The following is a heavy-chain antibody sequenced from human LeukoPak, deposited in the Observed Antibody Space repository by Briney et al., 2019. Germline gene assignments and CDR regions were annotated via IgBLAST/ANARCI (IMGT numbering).Heavy chain of an antibody. V-gene: IGHV1-8*03. D-gene: IGHD3-3*01. Sequence: ASVKVSCKASGYTFTSYDINWVRQATGQGLGWMGWMNPNSGNTGYAQKFQGRVTITRNTSISTAYMELSSLRSEDTAVYYCARGLWRYYDFWSGYNDKYYFDYWGQGTLVTVSS. CDR3: ARGLWRYYDFWSGYNDKYYFDY. CDR1: GYTFTSYD. J-gene: IGHJ4*02. CDR2: MNPNSGNT.